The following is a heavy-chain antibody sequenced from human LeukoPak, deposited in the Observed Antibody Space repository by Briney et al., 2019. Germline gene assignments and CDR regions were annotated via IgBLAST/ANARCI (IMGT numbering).Heavy chain of an antibody. CDR1: GGSISSYY. D-gene: IGHD4-23*01. J-gene: IGHJ4*02. Sequence: PSETLSLTCTVSGGSISSYYWGWIRQPPGKGLEWIGYIYYSRSTNYNPSLKSRVTISVDTSKNQFSLKLSSVTAADTAVYYCATLDYGGNATPFDYWGQGTLVTVSS. CDR3: ATLDYGGNATPFDY. V-gene: IGHV4-59*08. CDR2: IYYSRST.